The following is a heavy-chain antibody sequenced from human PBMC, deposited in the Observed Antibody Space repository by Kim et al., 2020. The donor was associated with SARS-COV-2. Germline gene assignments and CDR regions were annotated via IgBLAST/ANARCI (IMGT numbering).Heavy chain of an antibody. CDR2: ISSSSSYT. D-gene: IGHD6-6*01. Sequence: GGSLRLSCAASGFTFSDYYMSRIRQAPGKGLEWVSYISSSSSYTNYADSVKGRFTISRDNAKNSLYLQMNSLRAEDTAVYYCAREFGGSIAARPEESPIDYWGQGTLVTVSS. CDR1: GFTFSDYY. V-gene: IGHV3-11*06. CDR3: AREFGGSIAARPEESPIDY. J-gene: IGHJ4*02.